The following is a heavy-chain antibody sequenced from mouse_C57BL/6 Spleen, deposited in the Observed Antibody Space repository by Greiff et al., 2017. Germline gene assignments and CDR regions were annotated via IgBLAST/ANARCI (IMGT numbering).Heavy chain of an antibody. CDR1: GYAFSSYW. J-gene: IGHJ2*01. V-gene: IGHV1-80*01. D-gene: IGHD1-1*01. CDR3: AVKGSRYFDY. Sequence: QVQLQQSGAELVKPGASVKISCKASGYAFSSYWLNWVKQRPGKGLEWIGQLYPGDGDTNYNGKFKGKATLTADKSSSTAYMQLSSLTSEDSAVYFCAVKGSRYFDYWGQGTTLTVSS. CDR2: LYPGDGDT.